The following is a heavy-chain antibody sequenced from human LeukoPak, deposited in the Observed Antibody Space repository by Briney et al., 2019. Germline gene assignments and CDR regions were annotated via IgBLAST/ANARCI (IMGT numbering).Heavy chain of an antibody. V-gene: IGHV1-2*02. D-gene: IGHD1/OR15-1a*01. Sequence: ASVKVSCKASGYTFTGYYIHWVRQAPGQGLEWMGWINPNSGGTNYAQKFQGRVTMTRDTSISTAYMEPSRLRSDDTAVYYCARDLYNWNNLDYWGQGTLVTVSS. CDR1: GYTFTGYY. CDR3: ARDLYNWNNLDY. CDR2: INPNSGGT. J-gene: IGHJ4*02.